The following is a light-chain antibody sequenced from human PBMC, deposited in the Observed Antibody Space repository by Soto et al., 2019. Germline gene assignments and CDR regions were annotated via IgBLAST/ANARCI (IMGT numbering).Light chain of an antibody. CDR2: LNNDGSH. V-gene: IGLV4-69*01. CDR3: QTWGTGINWV. Sequence: QSVLTQSPSASASLGASVKLTCTLSTGHSHYAVAWHQQQAEKGPRFLMKLNNDGSHYRWDGIPDRFSGSSSGTERYLTISSLQSDDEADYFCQTWGTGINWVFGAGTKVTVL. J-gene: IGLJ3*02. CDR1: TGHSHYA.